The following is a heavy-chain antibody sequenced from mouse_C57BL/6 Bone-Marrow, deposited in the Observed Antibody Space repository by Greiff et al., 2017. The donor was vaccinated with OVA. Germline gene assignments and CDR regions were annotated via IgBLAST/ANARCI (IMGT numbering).Heavy chain of an antibody. CDR3: TETAQATLFAY. J-gene: IGHJ3*01. V-gene: IGHV14-4*01. Sequence: VQLKESGAELVRPGASVKLSCTASGFNIKDDYMHWVKQRPEQGLEWIGWIDPENGDTEYASKFQGKATITADTSSNTAYLQLSSLTSEDTAVYYCTETAQATLFAYWGQGTLVTVSA. CDR2: IDPENGDT. CDR1: GFNIKDDY. D-gene: IGHD3-2*02.